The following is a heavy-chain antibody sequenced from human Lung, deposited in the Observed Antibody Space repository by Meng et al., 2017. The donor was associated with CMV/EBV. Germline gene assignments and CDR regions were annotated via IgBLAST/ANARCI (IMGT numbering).Heavy chain of an antibody. V-gene: IGHV3-9*01. CDR3: AKEITTVAPNAFDM. J-gene: IGHJ3*02. CDR2: INWNRRSI. CDR1: GFSFEDYG. D-gene: IGHD4-23*01. Sequence: SLRLXCAAAGFSFEDYGMHWVRQAPGKGLEWVSGINWNRRSIGYADSVQGRFTISRDNARKSLYLQMNTLRPEDTALYFCAKEITTVAPNAFDMWGQGXMVTVSS.